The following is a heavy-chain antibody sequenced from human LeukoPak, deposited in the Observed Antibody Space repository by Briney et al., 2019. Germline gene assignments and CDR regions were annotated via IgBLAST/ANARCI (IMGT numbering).Heavy chain of an antibody. CDR3: ARGNYYGSGSYYNYDY. J-gene: IGHJ4*02. D-gene: IGHD3-10*01. CDR1: GFTFSSYS. Sequence: GGSLRLSCAVSGFTFSSYSMNWVRQAPGKGLEWVSSISSSSSYIYYADSVKGRFTISRDNAKNSLYLQMNSLRAEDTAVYYCARGNYYGSGSYYNYDYWGQGTLVTVSS. CDR2: ISSSSSYI. V-gene: IGHV3-21*01.